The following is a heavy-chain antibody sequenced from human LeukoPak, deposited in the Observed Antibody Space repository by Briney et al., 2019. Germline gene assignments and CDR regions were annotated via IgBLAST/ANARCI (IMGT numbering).Heavy chain of an antibody. CDR1: GYSISSGYY. V-gene: IGHV4-38-2*01. CDR2: IHHSGST. J-gene: IGHJ4*02. CDR3: AGYVGVIDY. Sequence: PSETLSLTCAVSGYSISSGYYWGWIRQPPGKGLEWIGSIHHSGSTYYNPSLKSRVTISVDTSKNQFSLKLSSVTAADTAVYYCAGYVGVIDYWGQGTLVTVSS. D-gene: IGHD2-21*01.